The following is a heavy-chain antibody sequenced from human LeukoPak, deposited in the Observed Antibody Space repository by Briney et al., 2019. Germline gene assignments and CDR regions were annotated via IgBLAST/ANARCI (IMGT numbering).Heavy chain of an antibody. CDR2: INHSGST. D-gene: IGHD5-24*01. Sequence: PSETLSLTCAVYGGSFSGYSWSWIRQFPGKGLEWIGEINHSGSTNYNPSLKSRVTISVDTSKNQFSLKLSSVTAADTAVYYCARTREEIEYWGQGTLVTVSS. V-gene: IGHV4-34*01. CDR3: ARTREEIEY. J-gene: IGHJ4*02. CDR1: GGSFSGYS.